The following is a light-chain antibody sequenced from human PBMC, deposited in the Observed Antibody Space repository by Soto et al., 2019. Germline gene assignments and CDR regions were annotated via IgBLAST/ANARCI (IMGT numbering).Light chain of an antibody. CDR2: AAS. J-gene: IGKJ4*01. CDR3: QQSYSTPLT. Sequence: DIQMTQSPSSLSASVRDRVTITCRASQSISSYLNWYKQKPGEAPKLLIYAASSLQSGVPSRFSGSGSGTDFTLTITSLQPEDFATYYCQQSYSTPLTFGGGTKVDIK. CDR1: QSISSY. V-gene: IGKV1-39*01.